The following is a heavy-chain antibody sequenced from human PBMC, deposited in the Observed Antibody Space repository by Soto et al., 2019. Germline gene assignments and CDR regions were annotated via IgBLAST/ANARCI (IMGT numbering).Heavy chain of an antibody. D-gene: IGHD4-17*01. CDR1: GGPFSSYY. Sequence: QVQLQESGPGLVKPSETLSLTCTVSGGPFSSYYWRWICQPPGKGLEWIGYIYYTGNTNYNPSLKSRVAMSMDKSRNQFSLKLTSVPAADTDVYYCARVPTTVTSFDHWGQGILVTVSA. CDR2: IYYTGNT. V-gene: IGHV4-59*01. J-gene: IGHJ4*02. CDR3: ARVPTTVTSFDH.